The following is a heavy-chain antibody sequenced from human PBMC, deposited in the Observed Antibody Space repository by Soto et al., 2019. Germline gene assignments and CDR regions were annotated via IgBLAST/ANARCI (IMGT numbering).Heavy chain of an antibody. Sequence: SETLSLTXTVSGGSISSGGYYWSWIRQHPGKGLEWIGYIYYSGSTYYNPSLKSRVTISVDTSKNQFSLKLSSVTAADTAVYYCARESSSSWYWFDPWGQGTLVTVSS. CDR3: ARESSSSWYWFDP. V-gene: IGHV4-31*03. D-gene: IGHD6-13*01. CDR1: GGSISSGGYY. CDR2: IYYSGST. J-gene: IGHJ5*02.